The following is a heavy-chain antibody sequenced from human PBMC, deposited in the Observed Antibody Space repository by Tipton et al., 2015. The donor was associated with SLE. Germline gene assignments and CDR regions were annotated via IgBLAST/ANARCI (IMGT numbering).Heavy chain of an antibody. CDR3: ARESYYETSGYYYLDN. Sequence: QVQLVQSGAEVKKPGASVKVSCKASGYTFNTYGITWGRQAPGEGLEWVGWISGYKGYTKYGQKVQGRVTMTTDSSTSTAYMELRSLRSDDTAVYYCARESYYETSGYYYLDNWGQGTLVTVSS. J-gene: IGHJ4*02. D-gene: IGHD3-22*01. CDR2: ISGYKGYT. CDR1: GYTFNTYG. V-gene: IGHV1-18*01.